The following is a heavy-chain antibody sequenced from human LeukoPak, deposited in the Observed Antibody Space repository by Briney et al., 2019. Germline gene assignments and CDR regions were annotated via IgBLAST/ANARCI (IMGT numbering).Heavy chain of an antibody. J-gene: IGHJ4*02. CDR3: ARVKGSGYRNSIDY. Sequence: GGSLRLSCAASGFTFDDYAMNWVRQAPGKGLEWVSGINWNGGSTYYRDSVKDRFTIYRDNVKNSLYLQMNSLRAEDTALYYCARVKGSGYRNSIDYWGQGTLVTVSS. D-gene: IGHD3-3*01. CDR2: INWNGGST. V-gene: IGHV3-20*04. CDR1: GFTFDDYA.